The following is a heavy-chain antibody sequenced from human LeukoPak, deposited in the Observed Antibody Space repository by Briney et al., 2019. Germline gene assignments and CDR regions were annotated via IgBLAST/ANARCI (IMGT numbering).Heavy chain of an antibody. Sequence: SETLSLTCTVSGGSIGSSDYYWGWIRQPPGKGLEWIGSIYYSGSTYYNPSLKSRVTISVDTSKNHFSLRLSSVTAADTAMFYCARLTIAANAFDIWGQGTMATVSS. D-gene: IGHD2-15*01. CDR2: IYYSGST. J-gene: IGHJ3*02. CDR3: ARLTIAANAFDI. CDR1: GGSIGSSDYY. V-gene: IGHV4-39*02.